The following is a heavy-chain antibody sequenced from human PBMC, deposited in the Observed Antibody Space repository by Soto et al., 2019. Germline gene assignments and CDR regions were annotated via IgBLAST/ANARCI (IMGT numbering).Heavy chain of an antibody. CDR3: ARDESATDAFDI. CDR1: GGSISSGGYY. V-gene: IGHV4-31*03. CDR2: IYYSGTT. J-gene: IGHJ3*02. Sequence: QVQLQESGPGLVKPSQTLSLTCTVSGGSISSGGYYWSWIRQNPGKGLEWFGYIYYSGTTNYNPSLKSRLTISVDTSKNQFSLKLNSMTAADTAVYYCARDESATDAFDIWGQGTMVTVSS. D-gene: IGHD5-12*01.